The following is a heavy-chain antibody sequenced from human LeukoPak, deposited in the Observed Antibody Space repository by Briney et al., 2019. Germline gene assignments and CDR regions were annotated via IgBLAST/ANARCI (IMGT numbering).Heavy chain of an antibody. CDR2: INHSGST. CDR1: GGSFSGYY. D-gene: IGHD5-18*01. CDR3: ARGARIQLWSMGYYYYYMDV. J-gene: IGHJ6*03. V-gene: IGHV4-34*01. Sequence: PSETLSLTCAVYGGSFSGYYWSWIRQPPGKGLEWIGEINHSGSTNHNPSLKSRVTISVDTSKNQFSLKLSSVTAADTAVYYCARGARIQLWSMGYYYYYMDVWGKGTTVTVSS.